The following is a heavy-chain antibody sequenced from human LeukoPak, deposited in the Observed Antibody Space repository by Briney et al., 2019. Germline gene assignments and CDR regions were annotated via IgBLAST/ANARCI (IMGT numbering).Heavy chain of an antibody. V-gene: IGHV3-53*01. Sequence: GGSLSLSCEASGFTVSSNYMNWVRQAPGKGLEWVSVIYSGGSTYYADSVKGRFTISRDNSKNTLYLQMNSLRAEDTAVYYCARGRPYDYWGQGTLVTVSS. CDR3: ARGRPYDY. CDR2: IYSGGST. CDR1: GFTVSSNY. J-gene: IGHJ4*02.